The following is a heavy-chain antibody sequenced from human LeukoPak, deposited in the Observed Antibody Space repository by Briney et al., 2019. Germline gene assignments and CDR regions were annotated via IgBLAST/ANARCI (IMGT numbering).Heavy chain of an antibody. CDR2: IRYDGSLK. CDR3: ARDPSSGWYLKGWFDP. V-gene: IGHV3-30*02. Sequence: GGSLRLSCAASGFTFNNYGMHWVRQAPGKGLEWVAFIRYDGSLKNYADSVKGRFTISRDSSKNTLYLQMNSLRAEDTAVYYCARDPSSGWYLKGWFDPWGQGTLVTVSS. CDR1: GFTFNNYG. D-gene: IGHD6-19*01. J-gene: IGHJ5*02.